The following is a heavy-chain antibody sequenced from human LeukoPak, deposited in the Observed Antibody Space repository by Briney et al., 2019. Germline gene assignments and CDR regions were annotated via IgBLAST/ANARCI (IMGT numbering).Heavy chain of an antibody. V-gene: IGHV4-59*01. CDR2: IYYSGST. D-gene: IGHD3-16*01. J-gene: IGHJ5*02. CDR1: GGSISSYY. CDR3: ARALYYDYVWGSYSAWFDP. Sequence: PSETLSLTCTVSGGSISSYYWSWIRQPPGKGLEWIGCIYYSGSTNYNPSLKSRVTISVDTSKNQFSLELSSVTAADTAVYYCARALYYDYVWGSYSAWFDPWGQGTLVTVSS.